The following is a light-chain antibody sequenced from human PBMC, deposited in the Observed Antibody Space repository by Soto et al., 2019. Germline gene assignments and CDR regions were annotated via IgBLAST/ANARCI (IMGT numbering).Light chain of an antibody. CDR3: QQYYSYPPT. Sequence: DIQMTQSPSTLSASVGDRVTITCRASQPISSWLAWYQQKPGKAPKLLIYKASTLKSGVPSRFSGSGSGTDFTLTISCLQSEDFATYYCQQYYSYPPTFGQGTKVDI. CDR2: KAS. J-gene: IGKJ1*01. V-gene: IGKV1-5*03. CDR1: QPISSW.